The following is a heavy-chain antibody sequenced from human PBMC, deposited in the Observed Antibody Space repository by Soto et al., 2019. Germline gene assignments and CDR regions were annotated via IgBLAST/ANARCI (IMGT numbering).Heavy chain of an antibody. D-gene: IGHD6-19*01. Sequence: PGGSLRLSYAASGFTFSSYAMSWVRQAPGKGLEWVSAISSSGSSTSYADSVKGRFTISRDNAKNTLYLQMNSLRAEDTAVYYCARGGNYVGYSSGWYSLFAFDIWGQGTMVTVSS. CDR2: ISSSGSST. J-gene: IGHJ3*02. CDR1: GFTFSSYA. V-gene: IGHV3-23*01. CDR3: ARGGNYVGYSSGWYSLFAFDI.